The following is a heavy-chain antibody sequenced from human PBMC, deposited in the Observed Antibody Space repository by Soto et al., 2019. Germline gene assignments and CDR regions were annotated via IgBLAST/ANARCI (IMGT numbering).Heavy chain of an antibody. CDR2: IYYSGST. D-gene: IGHD6-6*01. J-gene: IGHJ5*02. CDR1: GGSISSYY. V-gene: IGHV4-59*01. Sequence: PSETLSLTCTVSGGSISSYYWSWIRQPPGKGLEWIGYIYYSGSTNYNPSLKSRVTISVDTSKNQFSLKLSSVTAADTAVYYCARSSLIAARTKYNWFDPWGQGTLVTVSS. CDR3: ARSSLIAARTKYNWFDP.